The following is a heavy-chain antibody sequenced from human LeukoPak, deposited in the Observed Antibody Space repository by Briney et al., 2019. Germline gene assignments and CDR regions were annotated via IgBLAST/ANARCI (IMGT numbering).Heavy chain of an antibody. CDR1: GFTFDDYA. Sequence: GGSLRLSCAASGFTFDDYAMHWVRQAPGKGLEWVSGISWNSGSIGYADSVKGRFTISRDNAKNSLYLQMNSLRAEDTALHYCAKDLAYYYDSSGYYRGYYGMDAWGQGTTVTVSS. V-gene: IGHV3-9*01. CDR3: AKDLAYYYDSSGYYRGYYGMDA. J-gene: IGHJ6*02. CDR2: ISWNSGSI. D-gene: IGHD3-22*01.